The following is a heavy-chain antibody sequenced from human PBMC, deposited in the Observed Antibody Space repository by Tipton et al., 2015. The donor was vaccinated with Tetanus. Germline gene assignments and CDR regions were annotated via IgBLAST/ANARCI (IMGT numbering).Heavy chain of an antibody. J-gene: IGHJ4*02. D-gene: IGHD3-10*01. V-gene: IGHV4-39*01. CDR3: AGLYYYDSASYPLY. CDR1: GGSISSSSSY. CDR2: ISYKGST. Sequence: TLSLTCTVPGGSISSSSSYWGWIRQPPGKGLEWIGSISYKGSTYYNPSLKSRVTMSVDTSKNQFSLRLRSVTAADTAVFYCAGLYYYDSASYPLYWGQGTLVTVSS.